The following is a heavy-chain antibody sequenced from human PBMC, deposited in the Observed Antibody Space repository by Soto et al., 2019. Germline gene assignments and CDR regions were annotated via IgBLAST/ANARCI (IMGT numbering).Heavy chain of an antibody. CDR2: ISATGTT. CDR1: GGCMSTYY. J-gene: IGHJ3*01. Sequence: EAVSGKCVVSGGCMSTYYWNWIRQSAEKGLEWIGRISATGTTTYIPSLKSRITLSVDTSKNEFSLNLKFVTAADTAVYFCARDQSGPADFWGQGTIVPVS. CDR3: ARDQSGPADF. V-gene: IGHV4-4*07. D-gene: IGHD7-27*01.